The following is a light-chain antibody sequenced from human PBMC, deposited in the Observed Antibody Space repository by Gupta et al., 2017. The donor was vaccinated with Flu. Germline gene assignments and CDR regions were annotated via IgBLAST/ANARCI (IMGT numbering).Light chain of an antibody. CDR3: QVWDSSAAYV. CDR1: NIVSRN. CDR2: RDS. Sequence: SYELTQPLSVSVALGQTATITCGGNNIVSRNVHWYQQKPGQAPVLVIYRDSNRPSGIPERFSGSNSGNTATLTISRAQAGDEAEYFCQVWDSSAAYVFGTGTKVTIL. V-gene: IGLV3-9*01. J-gene: IGLJ1*01.